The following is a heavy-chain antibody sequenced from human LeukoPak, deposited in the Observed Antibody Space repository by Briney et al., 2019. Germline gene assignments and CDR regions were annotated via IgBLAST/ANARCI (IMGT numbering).Heavy chain of an antibody. CDR2: ITSKACGGYT. D-gene: IGHD5-18*01. V-gene: IGHV3-49*04. J-gene: IGHJ6*02. Sequence: PGGSLRLSCSASGFTFSDHAMSWVRQAPGKGLEWVGFITSKACGGYTEYAASGQGRFTITRDDLTSIAYLQVRSLRTEDTAMYFCILGPLQLCLYSGIDVWGQRATVIVSS. CDR1: GFTFSDHA. CDR3: ILGPLQLCLYSGIDV.